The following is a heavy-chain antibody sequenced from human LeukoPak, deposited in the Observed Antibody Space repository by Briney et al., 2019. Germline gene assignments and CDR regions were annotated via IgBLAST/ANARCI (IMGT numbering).Heavy chain of an antibody. J-gene: IGHJ2*01. CDR1: GYTFTSYG. CDR2: MNPNSGNT. CDR3: ARGRVGATSHSNWFFDL. V-gene: IGHV1-8*01. D-gene: IGHD1-26*01. Sequence: ASVKVSCKFSGYTFTSYGINWVRQATGQGLEWMGWMNPNSGNTGYAQKFQGRVTMTSDTSITTAYMDLSSLTSEDTAVYYCARGRVGATSHSNWFFDLWGRGTPVTVSS.